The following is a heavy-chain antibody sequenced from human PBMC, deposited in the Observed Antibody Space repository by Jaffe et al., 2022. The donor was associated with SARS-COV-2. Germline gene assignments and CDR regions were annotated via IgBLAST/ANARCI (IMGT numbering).Heavy chain of an antibody. J-gene: IGHJ6*02. V-gene: IGHV3-48*03. Sequence: EVQLVESGGGLVQPGGSLRLSCAASGFTFSSYEMNWVRQAPGKGLEWVSYISSSGSTIYYADSVKGRFTISRDNAKNSLYLQMNSLRAEDTAVYYCARVLNYYDSSGADGMDVWGQGTTVTVSS. D-gene: IGHD3-22*01. CDR3: ARVLNYYDSSGADGMDV. CDR2: ISSSGSTI. CDR1: GFTFSSYE.